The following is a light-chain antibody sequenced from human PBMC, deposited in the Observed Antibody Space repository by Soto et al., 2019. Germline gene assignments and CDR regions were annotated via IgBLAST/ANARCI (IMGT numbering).Light chain of an antibody. J-gene: IGKJ1*01. CDR1: QSVSSNF. V-gene: IGKV3-20*01. CDR2: GGS. Sequence: EIVLTQSPGTLSLSPGERATLSCRASQSVSSNFLAWYQHRPGQAPRLLIYGGSSRAPGIPDRFSGGGSGTDFTLIISRLEPEDFAVYYCQQYTGSPWTFGQGTKVEIK. CDR3: QQYTGSPWT.